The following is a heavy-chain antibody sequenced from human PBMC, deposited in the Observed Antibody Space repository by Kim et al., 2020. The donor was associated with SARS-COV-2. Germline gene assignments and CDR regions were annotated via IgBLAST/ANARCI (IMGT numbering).Heavy chain of an antibody. Sequence: SETLSLTCTVSGGSISSYYWSWIRQPPGKGLEWIGYIYYSGSTNYNPSLKSRVTISVDTSKNQFSLKLSSVTAADTAVYYCARDAGWGYDFWSGYYSGGNWFDPWGQGTLVTVSS. CDR2: IYYSGST. D-gene: IGHD3-3*01. V-gene: IGHV4-59*01. J-gene: IGHJ5*02. CDR3: ARDAGWGYDFWSGYYSGGNWFDP. CDR1: GGSISSYY.